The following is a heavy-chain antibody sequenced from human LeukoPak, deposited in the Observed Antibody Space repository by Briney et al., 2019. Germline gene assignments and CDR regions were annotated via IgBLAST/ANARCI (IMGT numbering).Heavy chain of an antibody. Sequence: GASVKVSCKASGGTFSSYAISWVRQAPGQGLEWMGGIIPIFGTANYAQKFQGRVTITTDESTSTAYMELSSLRAEDTAVYYCARDSVAPYYDFWSGYSSFDYWGQGTLVTVSS. CDR1: GGTFSSYA. D-gene: IGHD3-3*01. J-gene: IGHJ4*02. CDR3: ARDSVAPYYDFWSGYSSFDY. CDR2: IIPIFGTA. V-gene: IGHV1-69*05.